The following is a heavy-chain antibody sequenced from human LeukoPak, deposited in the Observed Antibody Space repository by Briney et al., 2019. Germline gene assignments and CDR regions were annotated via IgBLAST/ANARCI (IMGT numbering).Heavy chain of an antibody. CDR3: AKHSAQRSVDIVATMGV. Sequence: GGSLRLSCAASGFTFISYAMSWVRQAPGKGLEWASTISGSGGSTYYADSVKGRFTISRDNSKNTLYLQMNSLRAEDTAVYYCAKHSAQRSVDIVATMGVWGQGTLVTVSS. D-gene: IGHD5-12*01. V-gene: IGHV3-23*01. CDR2: ISGSGGST. CDR1: GFTFISYA. J-gene: IGHJ4*02.